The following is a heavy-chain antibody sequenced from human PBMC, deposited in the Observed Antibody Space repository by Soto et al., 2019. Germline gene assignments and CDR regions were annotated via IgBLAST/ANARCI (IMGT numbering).Heavy chain of an antibody. CDR1: GASVNSGSSY. V-gene: IGHV4-61*01. J-gene: IGHJ4*02. Sequence: GTLALTCAVSGASVNSGSSYWSWIRQTPGKGLEWIGHISYTGSTNYNPSLKSRVTIAVDTSKNQFSLNLTSVTAADTAVYYCAREGNGWYYSDYWGQGALVTVSS. CDR2: ISYTGST. D-gene: IGHD6-19*01. CDR3: AREGNGWYYSDY.